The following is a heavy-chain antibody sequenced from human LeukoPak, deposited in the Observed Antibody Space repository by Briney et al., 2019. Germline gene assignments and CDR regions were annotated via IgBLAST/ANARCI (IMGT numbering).Heavy chain of an antibody. J-gene: IGHJ2*01. D-gene: IGHD1-26*01. CDR3: ASSSNPPVGAYWYFDL. CDR1: GGSISSYY. Sequence: SETLSLTCTVSGGSISSYYWSWIRQPPGKGLEWIGYIYYSGSTNSNPSLKSRVTISVDTSKNQFSLKLTSVTAADTAVYYCASSSNPPVGAYWYFDLWGRGTLVTVSS. V-gene: IGHV4-59*01. CDR2: IYYSGST.